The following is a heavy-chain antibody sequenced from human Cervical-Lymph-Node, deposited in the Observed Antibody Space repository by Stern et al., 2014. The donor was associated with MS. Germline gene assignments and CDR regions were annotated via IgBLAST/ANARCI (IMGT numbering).Heavy chain of an antibody. Sequence: VQLLESGPGLVKPSQTLSLTCTVSGGSISSGDYYWSWIRQHPGKGLEWIGYIYYSGSTYYNPSLKSPVTISVDTSKNQFSLKLSSVTAADTAVYYCARDGPQVGAGSFDIWGQGTMVTVSS. CDR1: GGSISSGDYY. J-gene: IGHJ3*02. CDR2: IYYSGST. V-gene: IGHV4-31*01. CDR3: ARDGPQVGAGSFDI. D-gene: IGHD1-26*01.